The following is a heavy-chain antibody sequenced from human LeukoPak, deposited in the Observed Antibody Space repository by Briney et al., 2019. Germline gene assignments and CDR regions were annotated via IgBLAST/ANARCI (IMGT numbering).Heavy chain of an antibody. D-gene: IGHD3-22*01. V-gene: IGHV1-18*01. Sequence: ASVKVSCKASGYTFTSYGISWVRQAPGQGLEWMGWISAYNGNTNYAQKLQGRVTMTRDTSTSTVYMELSSLRSEDTAVYYCARGPYFYDSTGYYPTYYFDYWGQGTLVSVSS. J-gene: IGHJ4*02. CDR2: ISAYNGNT. CDR1: GYTFTSYG. CDR3: ARGPYFYDSTGYYPTYYFDY.